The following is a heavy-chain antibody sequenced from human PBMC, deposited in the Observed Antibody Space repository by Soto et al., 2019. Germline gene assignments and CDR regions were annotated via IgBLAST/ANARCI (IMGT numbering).Heavy chain of an antibody. CDR1: GGTFSSYA. CDR3: ARDHYETHYDFWAT. CDR2: IIPIFGTA. V-gene: IGHV1-69*13. D-gene: IGHD3-3*01. J-gene: IGHJ5*02. Sequence: SVKVSCKASGGTFSSYAISWVRQAPGQGLEWMGGIIPIFGTANYAQKFQGRVTITADESTSTAYMELSSLRSEDTAVYYCARDHYETHYDFWATWGQGTLVTVSS.